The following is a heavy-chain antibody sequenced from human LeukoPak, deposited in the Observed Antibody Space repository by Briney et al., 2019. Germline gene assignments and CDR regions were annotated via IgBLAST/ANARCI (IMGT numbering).Heavy chain of an antibody. CDR2: IYHSGST. D-gene: IGHD5-18*01. CDR1: GGSISSGGYS. CDR3: ARELVDTAMVTSNWFDP. Sequence: TLSLTCAVSGGSISSGGYSWSWIRQPPGKGLEWIGYIYHSGSTYYNPSLKSRVTISVDRSKNQFSLKLSSVTAADTAVYYCARELVDTAMVTSNWFDPWGQGTLVTVSS. J-gene: IGHJ5*02. V-gene: IGHV4-30-2*01.